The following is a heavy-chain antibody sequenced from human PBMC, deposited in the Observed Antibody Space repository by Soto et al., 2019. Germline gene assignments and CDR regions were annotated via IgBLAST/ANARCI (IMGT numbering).Heavy chain of an antibody. D-gene: IGHD2-2*01. CDR1: GGSISSGDYS. CDR3: ARGRVVVPAAVMFNCLDP. J-gene: IGHJ5*02. Sequence: ASETLSLTCTVSGGSISSGDYSWNWIRQPPGKGLEWIGYIFHGGSTYYNPSLRSRVTISVDRSRTQFSLKMSSVTAADTAVYYCARGRVVVPAAVMFNCLDPWGQGALVTVS. CDR2: IFHGGST. V-gene: IGHV4-30-2*01.